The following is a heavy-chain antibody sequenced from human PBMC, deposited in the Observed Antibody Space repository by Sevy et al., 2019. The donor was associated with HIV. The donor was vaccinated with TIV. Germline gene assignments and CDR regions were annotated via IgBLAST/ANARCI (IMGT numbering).Heavy chain of an antibody. CDR3: ARAVDYYDSGGLYY. Sequence: LGGSLRLSCAASGFTFSDYDMNWVRQAPGKGLEWVSFISSRSSYIYYADSLKGRVTISIDNAYNSLFLQMHSLRAEDTAVYYCARAVDYYDSGGLYYWGQGALVTVSS. CDR1: GFTFSDYD. V-gene: IGHV3-21*05. J-gene: IGHJ4*02. D-gene: IGHD3-22*01. CDR2: ISSRSSYI.